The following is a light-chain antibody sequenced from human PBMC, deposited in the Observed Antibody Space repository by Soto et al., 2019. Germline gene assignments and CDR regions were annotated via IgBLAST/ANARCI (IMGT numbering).Light chain of an antibody. CDR3: LSYAGAAYV. V-gene: IGLV2-8*01. CDR2: EVT. Sequence: QSALTQPPSASGSPGQSVTISCAGTSSDVGGYDYVSWYQQYPGKTPKLMIFEVTKRPSGVPDRFSGSKSGNTASLTVSGLQAEDEADCLCLSYAGAAYVFATGTKAIVL. J-gene: IGLJ1*01. CDR1: SSDVGGYDY.